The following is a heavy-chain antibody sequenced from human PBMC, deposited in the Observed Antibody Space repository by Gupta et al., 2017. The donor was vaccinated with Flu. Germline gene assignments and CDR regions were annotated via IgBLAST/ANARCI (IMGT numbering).Heavy chain of an antibody. CDR2: VHSSGNT. CDR3: ARRGTYYFDF. CDR1: GGSVNVFSYS. D-gene: IGHD1-7*01. Sequence: LSLTCSVSGGSVNVFSYSWSWIRQHPEKGLEWIGYVHSSGNTYYNPSLRSRLMMSIDTSKNEFSLEVTSVTAADTAMYYCARRGTYYFDFWGQGALVTVSS. J-gene: IGHJ4*02. V-gene: IGHV4-31*03.